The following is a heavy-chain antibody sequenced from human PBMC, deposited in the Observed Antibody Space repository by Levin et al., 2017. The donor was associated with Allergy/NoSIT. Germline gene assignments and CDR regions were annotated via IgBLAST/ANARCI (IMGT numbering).Heavy chain of an antibody. CDR3: ARDRSRDSSGYRPAAFFDI. CDR1: GGSISSYY. CDR2: IYYSGST. V-gene: IGHV4-59*01. J-gene: IGHJ3*02. D-gene: IGHD3-22*01. Sequence: SETLSLTCTVSGGSISSYYWSWIRQPPGKGLEWIGYIYYSGSTNYNPSLKSRVTISVDTSKNQFSLKLSSVTAADTAVYYCARDRSRDSSGYRPAAFFDIWGQGTMVTVSS.